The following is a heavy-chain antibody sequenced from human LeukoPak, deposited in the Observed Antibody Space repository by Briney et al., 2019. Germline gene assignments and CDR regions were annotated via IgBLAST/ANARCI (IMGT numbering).Heavy chain of an antibody. V-gene: IGHV3-11*06. CDR1: GFPFNEYS. J-gene: IGHJ4*02. D-gene: IGHD1-1*01. Sequence: KSGGSLRLSCAASGFPFNEYSMNWVRQAPGKGLEWISYIGISSGNTKYADSVKGRFTISGDNAKKSLYLQMNSLRVEDTAVYYCARGHNYAFDNWGQGTLVTVSS. CDR2: IGISSGNT. CDR3: ARGHNYAFDN.